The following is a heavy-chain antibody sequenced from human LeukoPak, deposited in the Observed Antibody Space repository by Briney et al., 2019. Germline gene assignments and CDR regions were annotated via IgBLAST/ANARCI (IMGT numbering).Heavy chain of an antibody. CDR2: INHSGST. CDR3: ARVRSSGYHLKIDY. CDR1: GGSFSGYY. J-gene: IGHJ4*02. Sequence: SETLSLTCAVYGGSFSGYYWSWIRQPPGKGLEWIGEINHSGSTNYNPSLKSRVTISVDTSKNQFSLKLSSVTAADTAVYYCARVRSSGYHLKIDYWGQGTLVTVSS. V-gene: IGHV4-34*01. D-gene: IGHD3-22*01.